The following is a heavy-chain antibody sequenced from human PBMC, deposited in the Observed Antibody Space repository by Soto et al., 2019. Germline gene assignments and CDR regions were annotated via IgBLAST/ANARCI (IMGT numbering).Heavy chain of an antibody. V-gene: IGHV2-5*01. Sequence: QITLTESGPTLVTPTQTLTLTCSFSGFSLTTSGVAVGWFRKPPGKAPEWLALFYWNDDKRYSPSLRSRLTVTGDSSKNQVVLTLANVDPVDSGTYYCAHRPTSTDDFYFDYWGQGTLVTVSS. D-gene: IGHD2-21*02. J-gene: IGHJ4*02. CDR1: GFSLTTSGVA. CDR2: FYWNDDK. CDR3: AHRPTSTDDFYFDY.